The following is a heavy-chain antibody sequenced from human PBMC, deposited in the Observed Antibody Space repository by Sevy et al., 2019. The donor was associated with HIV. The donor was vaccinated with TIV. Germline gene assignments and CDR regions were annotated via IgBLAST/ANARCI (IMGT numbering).Heavy chain of an antibody. J-gene: IGHJ3*01. Sequence: GGSLRLSCVGSGFTFGDYYISWIRQAPGKGLECVAYISRRSSFTNYTDSVRGRFTISRDNAKNEVFLQMNSLRAEDTGVYYCAREAYDVWGQGTTVTVSS. CDR2: ISRRSSFT. V-gene: IGHV3-11*06. CDR3: AREAYDV. CDR1: GFTFGDYY.